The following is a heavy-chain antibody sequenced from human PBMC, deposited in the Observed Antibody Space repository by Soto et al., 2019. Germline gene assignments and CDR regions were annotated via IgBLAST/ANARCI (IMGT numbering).Heavy chain of an antibody. Sequence: QVQLVESGGGVVQPGRSLRLSCAASGFTFSSYGMHWVRQAPGKGLGWVAVISYDGSNKYYADSVKGRFTISRDNSKNPLYLQLNSLRAEDTAVYYCAKDRATDYSFWFYPWGQGTLVTVSS. V-gene: IGHV3-30*18. J-gene: IGHJ5*02. CDR1: GFTFSSYG. CDR2: ISYDGSNK. CDR3: AKDRATDYSFWFYP. D-gene: IGHD2-15*01.